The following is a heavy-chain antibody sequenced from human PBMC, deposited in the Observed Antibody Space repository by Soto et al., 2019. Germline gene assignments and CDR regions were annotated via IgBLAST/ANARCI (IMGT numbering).Heavy chain of an antibody. D-gene: IGHD6-13*01. CDR2: ISSSSSYI. V-gene: IGHV3-21*01. CDR3: ARDLSAAAQFDP. J-gene: IGHJ5*02. Sequence: PGGSLRLSCAASGFTFSSYSMNWVRQAPGKGLEWVSSISSSSSYIYYADSVKGRFTISRDNAKNPLYLQMNSLRAEDTAVYYCARDLSAAAQFDPWGQGTLVTVSS. CDR1: GFTFSSYS.